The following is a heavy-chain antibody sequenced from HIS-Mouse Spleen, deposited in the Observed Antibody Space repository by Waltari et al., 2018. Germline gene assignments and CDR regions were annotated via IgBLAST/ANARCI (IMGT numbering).Heavy chain of an antibody. Sequence: HLQLQESGPGLVKPSETLSLTCTVSGGSISSSSYYWGWIRQPPGKGLEWIGRIYYSGGTYYNPALKSRVTISVATSKNQFSRKLSSVTAADTAVYYCAREIPYSSSWYDWYFDLWGRGTLVTVSS. CDR1: GGSISSSSYY. CDR3: AREIPYSSSWYDWYFDL. V-gene: IGHV4-39*07. J-gene: IGHJ2*01. CDR2: IYYSGGT. D-gene: IGHD6-13*01.